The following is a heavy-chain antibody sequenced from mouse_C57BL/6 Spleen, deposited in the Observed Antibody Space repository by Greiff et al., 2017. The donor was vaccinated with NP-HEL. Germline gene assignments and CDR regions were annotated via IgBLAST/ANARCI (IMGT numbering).Heavy chain of an antibody. V-gene: IGHV7-3*01. CDR2: IRNKANGYTT. CDR3: ASLYGSSYYFDD. D-gene: IGHD1-1*01. CDR1: GFTFTDYY. J-gene: IGHJ2*01. Sequence: EVKLVESGGGLVQPGGSLSLSCAASGFTFTDYYMSWVRQPPGKALEWLGFIRNKANGYTTEYSASVKVRITISRGNSQSILYLQMNALGAEYSATSYCASLYGSSYYFDDWGKGTTLTVSS.